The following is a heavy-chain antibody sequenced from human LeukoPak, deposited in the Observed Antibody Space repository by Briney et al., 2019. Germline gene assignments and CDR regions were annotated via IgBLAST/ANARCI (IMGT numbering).Heavy chain of an antibody. D-gene: IGHD2-2*01. CDR3: ARGEDMVVVPAALAFDI. CDR2: ISSSSSTI. CDR1: GFTFSSYS. Sequence: PGGSLRLSCAASGFTFSSYSMNWVRQAPGKGLEWVSYISSSSSTIYYADSVKGRVTISRDNAKNSLYLQMNSLTAEDTAVYYCARGEDMVVVPAALAFDIWGQGTMVTVSS. J-gene: IGHJ3*02. V-gene: IGHV3-48*01.